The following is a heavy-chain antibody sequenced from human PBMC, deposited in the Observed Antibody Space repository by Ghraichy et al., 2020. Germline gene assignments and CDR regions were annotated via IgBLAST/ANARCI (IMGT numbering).Heavy chain of an antibody. Sequence: GGSLRLSCAASGFTFSSYAMSWVRQAPGKGLEWVSAISGSGGSTYYADSVKGRFTISRDNSKNTLYLQMNSLRAEDTAVYYCAKGGWYYDLKRIDYWGQGTLVTVSS. CDR2: ISGSGGST. D-gene: IGHD3-3*01. J-gene: IGHJ4*02. CDR1: GFTFSSYA. CDR3: AKGGWYYDLKRIDY. V-gene: IGHV3-23*01.